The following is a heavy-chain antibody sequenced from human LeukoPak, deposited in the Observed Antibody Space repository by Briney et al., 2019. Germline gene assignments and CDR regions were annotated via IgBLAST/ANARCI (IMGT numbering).Heavy chain of an antibody. Sequence: GGSLRFSCAASGFPFSSYAMSWVRQAPGKGLEWVSGIGGSGGNTYYADSVKGRFTISRDNSKNTLYLQMNSLRAEDTAVYYCAKAMKVVLDTYYFDYWGQGTLVTVSS. CDR2: IGGSGGNT. J-gene: IGHJ4*02. D-gene: IGHD3-22*01. CDR3: AKAMKVVLDTYYFDY. CDR1: GFPFSSYA. V-gene: IGHV3-23*01.